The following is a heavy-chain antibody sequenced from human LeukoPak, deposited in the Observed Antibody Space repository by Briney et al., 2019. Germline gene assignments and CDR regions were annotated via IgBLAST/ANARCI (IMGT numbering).Heavy chain of an antibody. V-gene: IGHV3-21*01. CDR2: ISISSSYI. J-gene: IGHJ4*02. CDR1: GLTFSSYS. CDR3: ARDRLVTVFDY. Sequence: GGSLRLSCAAFGLTFSSYSMNWVRQAPRKGLEWVSSISISSSYIYYADSVKGRFTISRDNANNSLYLQMNSLRAEYTAVYYCARDRLVTVFDYWGQGTRVTVSS. D-gene: IGHD4-23*01.